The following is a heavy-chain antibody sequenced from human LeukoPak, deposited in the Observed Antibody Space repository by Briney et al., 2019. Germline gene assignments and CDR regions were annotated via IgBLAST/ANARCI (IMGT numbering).Heavy chain of an antibody. D-gene: IGHD2-2*01. CDR3: ARLGYCSSASCGPLDY. CDR1: GGSISSSGYY. Sequence: SETLSLTCTVSGGSISSSGYYWGWIRQPPGKGLEWIGNIYYSGSTYYNPSLKSRVTISVDTSKNHFSLKLNSVTAADTALYYCARLGYCSSASCGPLDYWGRGTLVTVSS. V-gene: IGHV4-39*02. CDR2: IYYSGST. J-gene: IGHJ4*02.